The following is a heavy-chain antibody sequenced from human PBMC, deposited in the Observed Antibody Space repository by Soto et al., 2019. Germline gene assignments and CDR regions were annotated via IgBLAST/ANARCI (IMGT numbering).Heavy chain of an antibody. CDR2: IYYSGST. CDR1: GGSISSYY. CDR3: ARHRGTISLTDY. D-gene: IGHD3-9*01. V-gene: IGHV4-59*05. J-gene: IGHJ4*02. Sequence: SETLSLTCTVSGGSISSYYWSWIRQPPGKGLEWIGSIYYSGSTYYNPSLKSRVTISVDTSKNQFSLKLSSVTAADTAVYYCARHRGTISLTDYWGQGTLVTVSS.